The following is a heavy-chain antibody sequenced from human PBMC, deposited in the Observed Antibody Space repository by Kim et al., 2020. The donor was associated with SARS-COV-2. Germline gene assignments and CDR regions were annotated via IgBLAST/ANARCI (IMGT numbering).Heavy chain of an antibody. D-gene: IGHD3-10*01. Sequence: YYVDSVKGRFTMSRDNSKKSLYLQMSSLRTDDTAIYYCAALDTVQVPGGSWGQGTLVTVSS. J-gene: IGHJ4*02. CDR3: AALDTVQVPGGS. V-gene: IGHV3-7*01.